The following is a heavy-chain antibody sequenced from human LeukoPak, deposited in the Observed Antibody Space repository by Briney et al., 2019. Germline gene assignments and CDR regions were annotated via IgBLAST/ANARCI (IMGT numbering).Heavy chain of an antibody. J-gene: IGHJ6*02. CDR3: ARVFPNYGMDV. CDR1: GFTFSSYG. D-gene: IGHD3-10*02. Sequence: GGSLRLSCAASGFTFSSYGFHWVRQAPGKGLEGVAIIWYDGSNKYYADSVKGRFTISRDNSKNSVYLEMNSLRVEDTALYYCARVFPNYGMDVWGQGTLVTVSS. V-gene: IGHV3-33*01. CDR2: IWYDGSNK.